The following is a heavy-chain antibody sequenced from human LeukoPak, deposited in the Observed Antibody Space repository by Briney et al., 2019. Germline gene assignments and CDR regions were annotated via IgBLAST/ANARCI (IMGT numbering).Heavy chain of an antibody. CDR2: ISAYNGNT. J-gene: IGHJ6*02. CDR3: ARKYGDRTYHSGMDV. V-gene: IGHV1-18*01. Sequence: ASVKVSCKASGYTFTSYGISWVRQAPGQGLEWMGWISAYNGNTNYAQKLQGRVTMTTDTSTSTAYMELRSLRSDDTAVYYCARKYGDRTYHSGMDVWGQGTTVTVSS. D-gene: IGHD4-17*01. CDR1: GYTFTSYG.